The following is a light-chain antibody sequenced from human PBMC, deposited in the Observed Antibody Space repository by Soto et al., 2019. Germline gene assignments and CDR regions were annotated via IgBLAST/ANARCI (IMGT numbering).Light chain of an antibody. CDR2: RNN. Sequence: QAVVTQPPSASGTPGQRVIISCSGSSSNIGANYVYWYQQLPGTAPKLLIYRNNQRPSGVPDRFSGSKSGTSASLAISGLRSEDEADYYCAAWDDSLSGDVFGTGTKVTVL. CDR3: AAWDDSLSGDV. CDR1: SSNIGANY. V-gene: IGLV1-47*01. J-gene: IGLJ1*01.